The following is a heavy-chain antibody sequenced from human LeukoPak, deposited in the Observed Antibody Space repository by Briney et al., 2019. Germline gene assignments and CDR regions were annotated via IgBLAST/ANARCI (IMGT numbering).Heavy chain of an antibody. Sequence: AASVKVSCKASGYTFTSYYMHWVRQAPGQGLEWMGIINPSGGSTSYAQKFQGRVTMTRDMSTSTVYMELSSLRSEDTAVYYCATAGLVTMVRGVIITLTGFDPWGQGTLVTVSS. CDR2: INPSGGST. CDR1: GYTFTSYY. CDR3: ATAGLVTMVRGVIITLTGFDP. J-gene: IGHJ5*02. V-gene: IGHV1-46*01. D-gene: IGHD3-10*01.